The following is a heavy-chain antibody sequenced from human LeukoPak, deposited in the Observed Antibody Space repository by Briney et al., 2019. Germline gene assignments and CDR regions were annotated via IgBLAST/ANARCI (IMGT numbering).Heavy chain of an antibody. CDR2: INPNSGGT. D-gene: IGHD3-10*01. CDR1: GYTFTGYY. Sequence: GASVKVSCKASGYTFTGYYMHWVRQAPGQGLEWMGWINPNSGGTNYAQKFQGWVTMTRDTSISTAYMELSRLRSDDTAVYYCARGFGAPPFYYGSGSYYGAFDIWGQGTMVTVSS. CDR3: ARGFGAPPFYYGSGSYYGAFDI. J-gene: IGHJ3*02. V-gene: IGHV1-2*04.